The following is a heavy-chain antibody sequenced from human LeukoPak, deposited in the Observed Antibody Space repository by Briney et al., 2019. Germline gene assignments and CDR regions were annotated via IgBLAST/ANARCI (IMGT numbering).Heavy chain of an antibody. D-gene: IGHD6-19*01. Sequence: GGSLRLSCAVSGFRFDGYAMHWVRQVPGKGLEWVSTINWNGSGDLYADFVKGRFTISRDNAKNSLYLHMTSLGTEDMALYYCARGRRTVAGHFDNWGQGTLVTVSS. CDR3: ARGRRTVAGHFDN. CDR2: INWNGSGD. CDR1: GFRFDGYA. J-gene: IGHJ4*02. V-gene: IGHV3-9*03.